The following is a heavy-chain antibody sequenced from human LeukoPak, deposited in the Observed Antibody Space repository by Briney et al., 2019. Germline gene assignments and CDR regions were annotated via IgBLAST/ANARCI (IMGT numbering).Heavy chain of an antibody. CDR3: AKDVRRCNGACT. CDR2: ISASGGDT. CDR1: GFSFSAYS. J-gene: IGHJ5*02. V-gene: IGHV3-23*01. D-gene: IGHD2-8*01. Sequence: GGSLRLSCAASGFSFSAYSFSWVRQAPGKGLEWVSGISASGGDTFYADSVKGRFTISRDNSKNTLSLQMNSLRVEDTAIYYCAKDVRRCNGACTWGQGTLVTVSS.